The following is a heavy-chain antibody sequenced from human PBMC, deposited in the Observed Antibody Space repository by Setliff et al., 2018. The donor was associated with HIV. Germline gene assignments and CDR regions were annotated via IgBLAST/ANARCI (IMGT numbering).Heavy chain of an antibody. Sequence: ASVRISCTASGYTFVEDGITWVRQAPGQGLEWMGWIGAYNGDTKYAQKFRDRGTLTIDTSARTAYMELRSRTSDDTAMYYCSRDRSATWTPTTYWGQGTLVTVSS. CDR3: SRDRSATWTPTTY. CDR1: GYTFVEDG. V-gene: IGHV1-18*01. J-gene: IGHJ4*02. D-gene: IGHD6-25*01. CDR2: IGAYNGDT.